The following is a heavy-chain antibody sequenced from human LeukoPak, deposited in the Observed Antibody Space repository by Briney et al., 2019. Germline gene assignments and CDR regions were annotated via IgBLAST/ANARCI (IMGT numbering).Heavy chain of an antibody. Sequence: GGSLRLSCAASGFIFSNYWMNWVRQAPGKGLEWVAGIKQDGSGKYYADSVEGRFTISRDNAKNSVYLQMNSPRAEDTAVYYCARLGTAVDGMKTYYYYYMDVWGKGTTVTVSS. CDR1: GFIFSNYW. CDR3: ARLGTAVDGMKTYYYYYMDV. J-gene: IGHJ6*03. V-gene: IGHV3-7*01. CDR2: IKQDGSGK. D-gene: IGHD6-19*01.